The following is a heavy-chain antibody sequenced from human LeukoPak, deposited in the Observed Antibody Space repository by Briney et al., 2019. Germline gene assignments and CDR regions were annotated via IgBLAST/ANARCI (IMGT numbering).Heavy chain of an antibody. CDR2: ISWNSGSI. CDR1: GFTLDDYG. Sequence: GGSLRLSCAVSGFTLDDYGMHWVRQAAGKGLEWVSGISWNSGSIGYADSVKGRFTISRDNAKNSLYLQMNSLRAEDTALYYCAKDIDGSGYYWGQGTLVTVSS. V-gene: IGHV3-9*01. D-gene: IGHD3-22*01. CDR3: AKDIDGSGYY. J-gene: IGHJ4*02.